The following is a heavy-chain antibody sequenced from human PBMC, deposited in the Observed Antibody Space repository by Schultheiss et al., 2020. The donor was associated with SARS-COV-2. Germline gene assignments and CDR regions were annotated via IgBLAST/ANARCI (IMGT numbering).Heavy chain of an antibody. D-gene: IGHD5-24*01. CDR1: GFTFSSYS. CDR2: ISSSSSYI. J-gene: IGHJ4*02. V-gene: IGHV3-21*01. CDR3: AREHRMATIRGAFDY. Sequence: GGSLRLSCAASGFTFSSYSMNWVRQAPGKGLEWVSSISSSSSYIHYADSVKGRLTISRDNSKNTLYLQMTSLRAEDTAVYYCAREHRMATIRGAFDYWGQGALVTVSS.